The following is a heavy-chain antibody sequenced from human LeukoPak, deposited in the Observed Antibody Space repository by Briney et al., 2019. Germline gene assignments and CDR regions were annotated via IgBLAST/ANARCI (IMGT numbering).Heavy chain of an antibody. CDR1: GFTFSSYW. J-gene: IGHJ5*02. D-gene: IGHD3-16*01. Sequence: GGSLRLSCAASGFTFSSYWMSWVRQAPGKGLEWVATIRQDGGAKYYLDSVKGRFIISRDNVENSLSLQMSSLRAEDTAMYYCARLLGDSTIYDLWGQGTLVTVSS. CDR2: IRQDGGAK. V-gene: IGHV3-7*01. CDR3: ARLLGDSTIYDL.